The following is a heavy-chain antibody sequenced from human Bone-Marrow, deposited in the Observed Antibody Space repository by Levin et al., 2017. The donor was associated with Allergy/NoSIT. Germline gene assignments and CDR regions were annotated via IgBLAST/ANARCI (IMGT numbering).Heavy chain of an antibody. J-gene: IGHJ4*02. CDR1: GFTFSRYP. D-gene: IGHD6-19*01. Sequence: QTGESLKISCAASGFTFSRYPMHWVRQAPGKGLEWLAVISYDGSEKYYAGSVKGRFTISRDNFKNTLYLQLNSLRPEDTAVYHCAKVYTIGWYWGHFDSWGQGTLVTVSS. CDR3: AKVYTIGWYWGHFDS. CDR2: ISYDGSEK. V-gene: IGHV3-30-3*01.